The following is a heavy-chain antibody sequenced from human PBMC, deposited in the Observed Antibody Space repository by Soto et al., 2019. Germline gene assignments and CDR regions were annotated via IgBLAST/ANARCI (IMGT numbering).Heavy chain of an antibody. CDR1: GDSISSYY. CDR3: ARALGYCSSTSCFGAVGMDV. J-gene: IGHJ6*02. V-gene: IGHV4-59*01. CDR2: IYYSGST. D-gene: IGHD2-2*01. Sequence: SETVSRTCTVSGDSISSYYWSWIRQPPGKRLEWIGYIYYSGSTNYNPSLKSRVTISVDTSKNQFSLKLSSVTAADTAVYHCARALGYCSSTSCFGAVGMDVWGQGTTVTVSS.